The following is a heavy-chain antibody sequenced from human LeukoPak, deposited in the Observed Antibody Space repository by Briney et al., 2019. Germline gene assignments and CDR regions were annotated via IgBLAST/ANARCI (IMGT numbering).Heavy chain of an antibody. CDR1: GGSFSGYY. V-gene: IGHV4-34*01. CDR3: ARETLRDWFDP. CDR2: INHSEST. J-gene: IGHJ5*02. Sequence: PLETLSLTCAVYGGSFSGYYWSWIRQPPGKGLEWIGEINHSESTNYNPSLKSRVTISVDTSKNQFSLKLSSVTAADTAVYYCARETLRDWFDPWGQGTLVTVSS.